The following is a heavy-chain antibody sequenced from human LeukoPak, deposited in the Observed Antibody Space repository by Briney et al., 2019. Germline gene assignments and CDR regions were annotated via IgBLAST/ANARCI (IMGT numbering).Heavy chain of an antibody. J-gene: IGHJ4*02. V-gene: IGHV1-8*01. D-gene: IGHD6-19*01. CDR3: ARDGEVAGTTLFDY. CDR1: GYTFTSYD. Sequence: ASVKVSCKASGYTFTSYDINWVRQATGQGLEWMGWMNPNSGNTGYAQKFQGRVTMTTDTSTSTAYMELRSLRSDDTAVYYCARDGEVAGTTLFDYWGQGTLVTVSS. CDR2: MNPNSGNT.